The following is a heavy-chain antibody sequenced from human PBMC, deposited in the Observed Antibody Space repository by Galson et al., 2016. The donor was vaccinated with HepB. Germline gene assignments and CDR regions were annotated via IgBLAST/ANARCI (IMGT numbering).Heavy chain of an antibody. J-gene: IGHJ4*01. CDR1: GLTFTNAW. CDR2: IKSKTDGGTA. CDR3: ATRPPPYGDFYFDF. D-gene: IGHD4-17*01. Sequence: SLRLSCAASGLTFTNAWMSWVRQSPGKGLEWVGRIKSKTDGGTAVYAAPVKDRFTISRDDSKNTLFLQMNSLKTEDTAVYYCATRPPPYGDFYFDFWGQGILVTVSS. V-gene: IGHV3-15*01.